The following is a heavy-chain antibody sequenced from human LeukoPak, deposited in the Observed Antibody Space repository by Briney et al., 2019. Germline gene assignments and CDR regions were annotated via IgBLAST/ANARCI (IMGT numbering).Heavy chain of an antibody. J-gene: IGHJ3*02. V-gene: IGHV4-59*01. CDR1: GGSINNYY. CDR3: ARDRGVAGGNAFDI. D-gene: IGHD6-19*01. Sequence: PSETLSLTCTVSGGSINNYYWSWIRQPPGKGLEWIGYIYYSGSTNYNPSLKSRVTISVDTSKDQFSLKLSSVTAADTAVYYCARDRGVAGGNAFDIWGQGTMVTVSS. CDR2: IYYSGST.